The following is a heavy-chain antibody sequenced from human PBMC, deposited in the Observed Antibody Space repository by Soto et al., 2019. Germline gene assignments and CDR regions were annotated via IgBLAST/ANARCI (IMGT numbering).Heavy chain of an antibody. Sequence: PGGSLRLSCAASGFTFSSYAMSWVRQAPGKGLEWVSAISGSGGSTYYADSVKGRFTISRDNSKNTLYLQMNSLRAEGTAVYYCAKVTPYDFWSGPFDYWGQGTLVTVSS. CDR1: GFTFSSYA. J-gene: IGHJ4*02. V-gene: IGHV3-23*01. D-gene: IGHD3-3*01. CDR3: AKVTPYDFWSGPFDY. CDR2: ISGSGGST.